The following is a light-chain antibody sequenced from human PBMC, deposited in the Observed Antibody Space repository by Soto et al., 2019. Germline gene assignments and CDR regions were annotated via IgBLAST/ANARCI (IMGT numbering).Light chain of an antibody. CDR2: SAS. CDR1: HDISNY. Sequence: DIQMTQSPPSLSASVGDRVTITCRASHDISNYLAWYQQKPGKVPKLLLYSASTWQSGVPSRFSGCGSGTDFTLTISSLQPEDVATYYCQKSNSAPFTFGPGTRVDIK. V-gene: IGKV1-27*01. CDR3: QKSNSAPFT. J-gene: IGKJ3*01.